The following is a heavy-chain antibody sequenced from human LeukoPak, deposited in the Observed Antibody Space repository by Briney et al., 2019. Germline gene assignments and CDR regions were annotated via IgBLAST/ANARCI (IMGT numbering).Heavy chain of an antibody. CDR1: GFTFSSYW. J-gene: IGHJ6*02. CDR3: ARGDGLDV. CDR2: INHNGNVN. V-gene: IGHV3-7*03. D-gene: IGHD3-16*01. Sequence: GGSLRLSCAASGFTFSSYWMNWARQAPGKGLEWVASINHNGNVNYYVDSVKGRFTISRDNAKNSLYLQMSNLRAEDTAVYFYARGDGLDVWGQGATVTVSS.